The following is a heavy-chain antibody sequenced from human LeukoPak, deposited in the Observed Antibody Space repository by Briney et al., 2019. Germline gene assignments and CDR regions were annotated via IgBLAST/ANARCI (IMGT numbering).Heavy chain of an antibody. J-gene: IGHJ5*02. Sequence: PSETLPLTCAVYGGSFSGYYWSWIRQPPGKGLEWIGEINHSGSTNYNPSLKSRVTISVDTSKNQFSLKLSSVTAADTAVYYCASLTMIVAPWGQGTLVTVSS. CDR3: ASLTMIVAP. D-gene: IGHD3-22*01. CDR2: INHSGST. V-gene: IGHV4-34*01. CDR1: GGSFSGYY.